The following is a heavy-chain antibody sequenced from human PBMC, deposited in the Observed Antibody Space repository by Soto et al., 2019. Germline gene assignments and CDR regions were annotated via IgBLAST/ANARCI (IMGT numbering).Heavy chain of an antibody. CDR1: GFAFGDFA. CDR3: SRLRAERYSAYDFPMDV. Sequence: EVQLVESGGGLVKPGWSLRLSCITSGFAFGDFAMTWFRQAPGKGLEWVGVITSKKYGGTTEYAASVKGRFSISRDDSKSIAYLQMTNLKTDDTAVYYCSRLRAERYSAYDFPMDVWGQGTTVTVSS. CDR2: ITSKKYGGTT. J-gene: IGHJ6*02. D-gene: IGHD5-12*01. V-gene: IGHV3-49*05.